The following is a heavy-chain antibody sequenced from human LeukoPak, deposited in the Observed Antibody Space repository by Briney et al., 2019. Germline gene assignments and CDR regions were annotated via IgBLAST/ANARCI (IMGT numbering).Heavy chain of an antibody. V-gene: IGHV3-21*01. CDR2: ISSSSSFR. D-gene: IGHD3-22*01. CDR1: GFSFSSYS. CDR3: ARESSGYFY. J-gene: IGHJ4*02. Sequence: GGSLRLSCAASGFSFSSYSMNWVRQAPGKGLEWVSSISSSSSFRYYADSVKGRFTISRDNAKNSLYLQMNSLRAEDTAVYYCARESSGYFYWGQGTLVTVSS.